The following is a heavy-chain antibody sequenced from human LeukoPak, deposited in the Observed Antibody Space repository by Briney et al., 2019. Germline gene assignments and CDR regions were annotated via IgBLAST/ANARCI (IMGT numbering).Heavy chain of an antibody. J-gene: IGHJ4*02. CDR2: IIPIFGTA. Sequence: SVKVSCKASGGTFSSYAISWVRQAPGQGLEWMGGIIPIFGTANYAQKFQGRVTITADESTSTAYMELSSLRSEDTAVYYCASVPLGYDFWSGYDFWGQGTLVTVSS. CDR1: GGTFSSYA. CDR3: ASVPLGYDFWSGYDF. D-gene: IGHD3-3*01. V-gene: IGHV1-69*13.